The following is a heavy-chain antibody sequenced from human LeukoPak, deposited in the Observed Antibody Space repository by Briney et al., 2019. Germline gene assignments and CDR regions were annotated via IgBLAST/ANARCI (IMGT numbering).Heavy chain of an antibody. CDR3: ARDRLYNY. Sequence: GASVKVSCKASGYTFTSYGISWVRQATGQGLEWMGWINAYNGNTNYAQKLQGRVTLTTDTSTSTAYMELRSLTSDDTAVYYCARDRLYNYWGQGTLVTVSS. V-gene: IGHV1-18*01. CDR1: GYTFTSYG. D-gene: IGHD2-2*02. J-gene: IGHJ4*02. CDR2: INAYNGNT.